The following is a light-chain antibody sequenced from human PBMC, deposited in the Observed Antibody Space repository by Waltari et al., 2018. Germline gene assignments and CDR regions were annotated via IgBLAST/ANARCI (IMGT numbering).Light chain of an antibody. CDR1: DVNSR. Sequence: IQVTPSPSTLSASSGDGVTIPCRSSDVNSRLTWYHQKQGRAPSLLIYKTSNLQPGVPPSLSGSRSETAFAPTISSLQPDDVSTYYYQQYYGSSPHTFGQGT. CDR2: KTS. CDR3: QQYYGSSPHT. V-gene: IGKV1-5*03. J-gene: IGKJ2*01.